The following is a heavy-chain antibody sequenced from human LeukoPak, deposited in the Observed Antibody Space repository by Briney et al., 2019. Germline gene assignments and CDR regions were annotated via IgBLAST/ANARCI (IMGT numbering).Heavy chain of an antibody. CDR1: GFSISSGYY. CDR2: IYHSGRA. V-gene: IGHV4-38-2*02. Sequence: PSETLSLTCAVSGFSISSGYYWGWIRQPPGKGLEWIGIIYHSGRAYYSPSPKSRVTISVDTSKNQFSLHLSSMTAADTAVYYCAREGTSGWYNYWGQGTLVTVSS. D-gene: IGHD6-19*01. J-gene: IGHJ4*02. CDR3: AREGTSGWYNY.